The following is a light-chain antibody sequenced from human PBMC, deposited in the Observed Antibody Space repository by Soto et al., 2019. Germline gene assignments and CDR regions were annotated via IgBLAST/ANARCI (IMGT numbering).Light chain of an antibody. Sequence: DIVMTQSPATLSVSPGERATLSCRARQSVSSNLAWYQQKPGQAPRVLIYDISTRATGIPTRFSGSGSGTEFTLTISSLQSEDFAVYYCQQRSNWPLTFGQGTRLEIK. J-gene: IGKJ5*01. CDR1: QSVSSN. CDR2: DIS. V-gene: IGKV3D-15*01. CDR3: QQRSNWPLT.